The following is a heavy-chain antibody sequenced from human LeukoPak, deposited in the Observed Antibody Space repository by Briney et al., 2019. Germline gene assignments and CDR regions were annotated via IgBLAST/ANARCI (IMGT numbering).Heavy chain of an antibody. Sequence: NPSETLSLTCTVSGGSISSSSYYWGWIRQPPGKGLEWIGSIYYSGSTYYNPSLKSRVTISVDTSKNQFSLKLSSVTAADTAVYCCARDNPRGAGTDYWGQGTLVTVSS. CDR2: IYYSGST. V-gene: IGHV4-39*07. CDR3: ARDNPRGAGTDY. D-gene: IGHD6-19*01. J-gene: IGHJ4*02. CDR1: GGSISSSSYY.